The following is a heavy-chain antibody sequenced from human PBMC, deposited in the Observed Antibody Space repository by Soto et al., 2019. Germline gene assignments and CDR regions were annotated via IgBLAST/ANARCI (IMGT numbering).Heavy chain of an antibody. CDR3: ARSYGGEYYDSRSYYYAY. V-gene: IGHV5-51*01. CDR2: IYPGDFDR. Sequence: GEPLKLSCKGSGYKFIDYWIGWVRQVPGKGLEWMGGIYPGDFDRKYGPSFQGQVTISADKSITTAYLQWSSLKASDTAIYYCARSYGGEYYDSRSYYYAYWGQGTLVTVSS. CDR1: GYKFIDYW. J-gene: IGHJ4*02. D-gene: IGHD3-22*01.